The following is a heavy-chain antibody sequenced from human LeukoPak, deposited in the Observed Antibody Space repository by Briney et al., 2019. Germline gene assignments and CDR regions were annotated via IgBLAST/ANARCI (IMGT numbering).Heavy chain of an antibody. J-gene: IGHJ3*02. CDR1: GYTFTSYG. D-gene: IGHD6-6*01. CDR2: INVYSGNT. V-gene: IGHV1-18*01. CDR3: ASSGARAARDGAFDI. Sequence: ASVKVSCKASGYTFTSYGISWVRQAPAQRLEWMGWINVYSGNTYYAQKLQGRVTMTTDTSTSTAYMELRSLRYDDTAVYYCASSGARAARDGAFDIWGQGRMVTVSS.